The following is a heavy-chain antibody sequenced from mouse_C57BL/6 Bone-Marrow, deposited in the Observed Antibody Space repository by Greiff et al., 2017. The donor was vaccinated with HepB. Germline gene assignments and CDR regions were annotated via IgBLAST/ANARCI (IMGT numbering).Heavy chain of an antibody. CDR3: AKRNDYDGYYFDY. J-gene: IGHJ2*01. D-gene: IGHD2-4*01. V-gene: IGHV2-5*01. CDR2: IWRGGST. CDR1: GFSLTSYG. Sequence: VQLQQSGPGLVQPSQSLSITCTVSGFSLTSYGVHWVRQSPGKGLEWLGVIWRGGSTDYNAAFMSRLSITKDNSKSQVFFKMNSLQADDTAIYYCAKRNDYDGYYFDYWGQGTTLTVSS.